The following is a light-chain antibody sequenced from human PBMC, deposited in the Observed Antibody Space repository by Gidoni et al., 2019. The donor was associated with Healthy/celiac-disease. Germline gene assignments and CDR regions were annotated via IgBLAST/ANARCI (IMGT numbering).Light chain of an antibody. V-gene: IGLV2-14*01. CDR3: SSYTSSSTLDVV. Sequence: QSALNQPASVSGSPGPSITISCTGTSSDVGGYNYVSWYQQHPGKAPKLMIYDVSNRPSGVSNRFSGSKSGNTASLTISGLQAEDEADYYCSSYTSSSTLDVVFGGGTKLTVL. J-gene: IGLJ2*01. CDR2: DVS. CDR1: SSDVGGYNY.